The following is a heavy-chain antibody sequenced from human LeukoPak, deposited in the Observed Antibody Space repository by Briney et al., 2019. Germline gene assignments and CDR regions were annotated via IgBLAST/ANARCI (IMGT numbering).Heavy chain of an antibody. D-gene: IGHD3/OR15-3a*01. CDR2: IKEDESEK. CDR1: GFTFSSYA. CDR3: ARVRTLWTYYGMDV. V-gene: IGHV3-7*01. Sequence: GGSLRLSCAASGFTFSSYAMSWVREAPGKGLEWVANIKEDESEKYYVDSVKGRFTISRDNAKNSLYLQMNSLRAEDTAMYYCARVRTLWTYYGMDVWGQGTTVTVSS. J-gene: IGHJ6*02.